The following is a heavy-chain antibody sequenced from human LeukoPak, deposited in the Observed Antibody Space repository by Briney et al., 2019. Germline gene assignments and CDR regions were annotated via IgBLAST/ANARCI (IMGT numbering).Heavy chain of an antibody. Sequence: ASVKVSCKASGYTFTSYAMHWVRQAPGQRLEWMGWINAGNGNTKYSQKFQGRVTITRDTSASTAYMELSSLRSEDTAVYYCARERLIMTTVTNARYFDLWGRGTLVTVSS. D-gene: IGHD4-17*01. CDR2: INAGNGNT. CDR3: ARERLIMTTVTNARYFDL. J-gene: IGHJ2*01. CDR1: GYTFTSYA. V-gene: IGHV1-3*01.